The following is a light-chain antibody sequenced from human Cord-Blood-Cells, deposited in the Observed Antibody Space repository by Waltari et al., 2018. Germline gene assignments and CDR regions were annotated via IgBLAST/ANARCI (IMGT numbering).Light chain of an antibody. V-gene: IGKV3-20*01. J-gene: IGKJ3*01. Sequence: ENVLTQSPGTLSWSPGERATLSCRASQSVSSSYLAWYQKKPDQATRLLIYVASSRATGLPGIFSGSGCATDFPLTISRLEHEDSAVYYCQQYGSSPTFGPGTKVDIK. CDR1: QSVSSSY. CDR2: VAS. CDR3: QQYGSSPT.